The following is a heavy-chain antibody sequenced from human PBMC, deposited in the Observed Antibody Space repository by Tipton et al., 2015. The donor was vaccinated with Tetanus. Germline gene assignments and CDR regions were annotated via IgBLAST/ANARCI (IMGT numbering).Heavy chain of an antibody. J-gene: IGHJ5*01. CDR3: ARRGEARANWFDS. Sequence: GSLRLSCAASGFTFTSYSMNWVRQAPGKGLEWVSYISYSSTSIYYADSVKGRFAISRDNAKNSLYLQMNTLRDDDTAVYYCARRGEARANWFDSWGQGTLVTVSS. CDR2: ISYSSTSI. CDR1: GFTFTSYS. D-gene: IGHD2-21*01. V-gene: IGHV3-48*02.